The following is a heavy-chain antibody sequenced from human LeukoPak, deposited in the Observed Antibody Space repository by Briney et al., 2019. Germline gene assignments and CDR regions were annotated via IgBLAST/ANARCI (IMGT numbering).Heavy chain of an antibody. CDR2: ISGDGGST. Sequence: AGGSLRLSCAASGFTFDDYAMHWVRQAPGKGLEWVSLISGDGGSTYYADSVKGRLTISRDNSKNSLYLQMNSLRTEDTALYYCAKAAGVADLVTYYGMDVWGQGTTVTVSS. V-gene: IGHV3-43*02. D-gene: IGHD2-21*02. CDR1: GFTFDDYA. CDR3: AKAAGVADLVTYYGMDV. J-gene: IGHJ6*02.